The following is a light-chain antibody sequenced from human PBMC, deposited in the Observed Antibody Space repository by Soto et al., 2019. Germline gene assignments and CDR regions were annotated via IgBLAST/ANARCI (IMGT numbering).Light chain of an antibody. CDR3: IQALQTPLT. V-gene: IGKV2-28*01. CDR1: QSLLHSNGYNY. Sequence: DLVMTQSPLSLPVTPGEPASISCRSSQSLLHSNGYNYLDWYLQKPGQSPQLLIHLSSNRAAGVPDRCSGSGTGKDITLIIRRVKAQEVGVYYGIQALQTPLTVGGGPKVEIK. J-gene: IGKJ4*01. CDR2: LSS.